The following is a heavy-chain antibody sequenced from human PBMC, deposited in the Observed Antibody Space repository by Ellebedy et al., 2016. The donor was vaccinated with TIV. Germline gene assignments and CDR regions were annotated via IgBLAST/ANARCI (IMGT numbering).Heavy chain of an antibody. J-gene: IGHJ6*02. CDR1: GFTFSSYA. CDR2: ISGSGGST. CDR3: AKYGHSPFYGMDV. Sequence: GESLKISXAASGFTFSSYAMSWVRQAPGKGLEWVSAISGSGGSTYYADSVKGRFTISRDNSKNTLYLQMNSLRAEDTAVYYCAKYGHSPFYGMDVWGQGTTVTVSS. D-gene: IGHD5-12*01. V-gene: IGHV3-23*01.